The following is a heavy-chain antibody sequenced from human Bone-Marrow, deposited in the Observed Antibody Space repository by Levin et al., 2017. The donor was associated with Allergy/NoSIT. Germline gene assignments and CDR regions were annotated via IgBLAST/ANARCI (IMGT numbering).Heavy chain of an antibody. J-gene: IGHJ4*02. CDR2: IFPGDSDT. D-gene: IGHD3-10*01. V-gene: IGHV5-51*01. Sequence: GESLKISCTTSGFTFTTYWIGWVRQMPGRGLEWMGIIFPGDSDTRYSPSLQGQVTISVDTSISTAYMQWSSLKASDSGIYYCARSEFAISGFDYWGQGTQVTVSP. CDR1: GFTFTTYW. CDR3: ARSEFAISGFDY.